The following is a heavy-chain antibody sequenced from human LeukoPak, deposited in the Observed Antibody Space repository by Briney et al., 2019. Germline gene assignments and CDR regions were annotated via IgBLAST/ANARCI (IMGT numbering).Heavy chain of an antibody. CDR1: GGSISSYY. Sequence: SETLSLTCTVSGGSISSYYWSWIRHPPGKGLEWIGYIYYSGSTNYNPSLKSRVTISVDTSKNQFSLKLSSVTAADTAVYYCARGGYYDILTGYYYYYYGMDVWGQGTTVTVSS. J-gene: IGHJ6*02. V-gene: IGHV4-59*01. CDR3: ARGGYYDILTGYYYYYYGMDV. D-gene: IGHD3-9*01. CDR2: IYYSGST.